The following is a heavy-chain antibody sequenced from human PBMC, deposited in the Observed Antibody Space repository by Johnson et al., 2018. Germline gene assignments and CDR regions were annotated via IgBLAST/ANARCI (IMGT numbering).Heavy chain of an antibody. J-gene: IGHJ3*02. CDR2: MSYDGTTK. D-gene: IGHD3-22*01. CDR3: ARTSSGYKDAFDI. V-gene: IGHV3-30-3*01. Sequence: QPGRSLRLSCAASGFTFSTYAMHWVRQAPGKGLEWVALMSYDGTTKYYADAVKGRFTISRDNSKNTLYLQMNSLRAEDTAVYYCARTSSGYKDAFDIWGQGTMVTVSS. CDR1: GFTFSTYA.